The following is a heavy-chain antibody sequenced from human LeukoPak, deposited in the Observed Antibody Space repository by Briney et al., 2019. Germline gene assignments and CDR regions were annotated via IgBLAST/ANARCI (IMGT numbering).Heavy chain of an antibody. J-gene: IGHJ3*01. CDR3: AKVVQMSIMWDGFDV. D-gene: IGHD5-24*01. CDR1: GFTFNDYA. V-gene: IGHV3-23*01. CDR2: ISVSGADT. Sequence: PGESLRLSCAGSGFTFNDYAMNWVRQAPGKGLEWVSGISVSGADTNYAASVRGRFIVSRDRSRNTLFLQMNRLRPDDTAIYYCAKVVQMSIMWDGFDVWGQGTMVTVSS.